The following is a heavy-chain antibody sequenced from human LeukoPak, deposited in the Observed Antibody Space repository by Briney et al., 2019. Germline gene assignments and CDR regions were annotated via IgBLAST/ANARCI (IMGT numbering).Heavy chain of an antibody. CDR3: ARSCTAAAGLYYFDY. CDR1: GGSISSYY. V-gene: IGHV4-4*07. J-gene: IGHJ4*02. CDR2: IYTSGST. D-gene: IGHD6-13*01. Sequence: SETLSLTCTVSGGSISSYYWSWIRQPAGKGLEWIGRIYTSGSTNYNPSLKSRVTMSVDTSKNQFSLKLSSVTAADTAVYYCARSCTAAAGLYYFDYWGQGTLVTVSS.